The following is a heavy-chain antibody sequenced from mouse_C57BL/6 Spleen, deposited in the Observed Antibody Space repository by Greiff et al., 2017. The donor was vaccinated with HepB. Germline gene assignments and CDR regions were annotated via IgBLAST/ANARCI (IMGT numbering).Heavy chain of an antibody. V-gene: IGHV1-47*01. D-gene: IGHD2-1*01. Sequence: QVHVKQSGAELVKPGASVKMSCKASGYTFTTYPIEWMKQNHGKSLEWIGNFHPYNDDTKYNEKFKGKATLTVEKSSSTVYLELSRLTSDDSAVYYCARAGNYVRYFDVWGTGTTVTVSS. CDR1: GYTFTTYP. CDR3: ARAGNYVRYFDV. CDR2: FHPYNDDT. J-gene: IGHJ1*03.